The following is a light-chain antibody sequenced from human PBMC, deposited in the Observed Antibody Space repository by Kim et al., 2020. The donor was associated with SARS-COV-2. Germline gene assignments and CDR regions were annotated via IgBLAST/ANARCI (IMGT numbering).Light chain of an antibody. J-gene: IGKJ2*01. CDR2: GAS. CDR3: QQYGRSPYT. Sequence: ENVLTQSPGTLSLSPGERATLSCRASQSVSSNSLGWYQQRRGQAPRLLIYGASSRATGIPDRFSGSGSGRDFSLTISRLEPEDFAVYYWQQYGRSPYTFGQGTKLEI. CDR1: QSVSSNS. V-gene: IGKV3-20*01.